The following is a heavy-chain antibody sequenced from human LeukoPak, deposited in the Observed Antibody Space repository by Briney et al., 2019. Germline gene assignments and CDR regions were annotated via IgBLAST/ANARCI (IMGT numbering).Heavy chain of an antibody. V-gene: IGHV4-39*07. J-gene: IGHJ3*02. Sequence: PSETLSLTCTVSGGSISSSSYYWGWIRQPPGKGLEWIGSIYYSGSTYYNPSLKSRVTISVDTSKNQFSLKLSSVTAADTAVYYCARDHTGWFGELSAFGIWGQGTMVTVSS. CDR1: GGSISSSSYY. CDR3: ARDHTGWFGELSAFGI. D-gene: IGHD3-10*01. CDR2: IYYSGST.